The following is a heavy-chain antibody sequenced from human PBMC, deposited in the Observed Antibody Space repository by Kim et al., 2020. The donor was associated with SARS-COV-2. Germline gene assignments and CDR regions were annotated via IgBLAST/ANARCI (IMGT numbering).Heavy chain of an antibody. CDR3: ARDGMIATDAFDI. V-gene: IGHV1-69*06. D-gene: IGHD3-22*01. J-gene: IGHJ3*02. CDR2: IIPIFGTA. CDR1: GGTFSSYA. Sequence: SVKVSCKASGGTFSSYAISWVRQAPGQGLEWMGGIIPIFGTANYAQKFQGRVTITADKSTSTAYMELSSLRSEDTAVYYCARDGMIATDAFDIWGQGTMVTVSS.